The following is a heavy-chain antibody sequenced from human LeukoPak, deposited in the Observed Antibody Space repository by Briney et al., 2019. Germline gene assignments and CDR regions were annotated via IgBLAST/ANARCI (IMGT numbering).Heavy chain of an antibody. J-gene: IGHJ4*02. CDR2: IHYSGST. V-gene: IGHV4-31*03. D-gene: IGHD3-3*01. CDR1: GGSISSGGYY. Sequence: TLSLTCTVSGGSISSGGYYWSWIRQHPGKGLEWIGYIHYSGSTYYNPSLKSRVTISVDTSKNQFSLKLSSVTAADTAVYYCARALTIFGVVTNWGQGTLVTVSS. CDR3: ARALTIFGVVTN.